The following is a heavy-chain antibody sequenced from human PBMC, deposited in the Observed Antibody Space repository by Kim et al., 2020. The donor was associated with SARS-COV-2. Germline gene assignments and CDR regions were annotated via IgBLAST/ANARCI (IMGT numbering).Heavy chain of an antibody. CDR1: GYTFTSYG. CDR2: ISAYNGNT. Sequence: ASVKVSCKASGYTFTSYGISWVRQAPGQGLEWMGWISAYNGNTNYAQKLQGRVTMTTDTSTSTAYMELRSLRSDDTAVYYCATVRLPNRQLVHGARRFDYWGQGTLVTVSS. V-gene: IGHV1-18*01. D-gene: IGHD6-13*01. CDR3: ATVRLPNRQLVHGARRFDY. J-gene: IGHJ4*02.